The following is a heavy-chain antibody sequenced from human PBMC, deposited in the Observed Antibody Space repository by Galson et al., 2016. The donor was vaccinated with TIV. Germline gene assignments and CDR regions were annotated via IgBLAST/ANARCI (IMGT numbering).Heavy chain of an antibody. CDR3: ARDPSPVTTSPFDI. V-gene: IGHV1-2*02. CDR2: INPDSGDT. Sequence: SVKVSCKASGYTFTGYYMHWVRQAPGQGLEWMGWINPDSGDTNYSQKFQGRVTMTRDTSINTAYMELSNLKSDDTAVHYCARDPSPVTTSPFDIWGQGTMVTVSS. J-gene: IGHJ3*02. CDR1: GYTFTGYY. D-gene: IGHD4-17*01.